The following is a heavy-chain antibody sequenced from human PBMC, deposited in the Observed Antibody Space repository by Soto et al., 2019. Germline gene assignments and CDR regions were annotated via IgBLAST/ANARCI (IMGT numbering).Heavy chain of an antibody. D-gene: IGHD3-9*01. J-gene: IGHJ3*02. CDR1: GYTFTSYG. V-gene: IGHV1-18*01. Sequence: ASVKVSCKASGYTFTSYGISWVRQAPGQGLEWMGWISAYNGNTNYAQKLQGRVTMTTDTSTSTAYMELRSLRSDDTAVYYCAYYYASLTDYLLAENAFYTWGQGTMVTVSS. CDR3: AYYYASLTDYLLAENAFYT. CDR2: ISAYNGNT.